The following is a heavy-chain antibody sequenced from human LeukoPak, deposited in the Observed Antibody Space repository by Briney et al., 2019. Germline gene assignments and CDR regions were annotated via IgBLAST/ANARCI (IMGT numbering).Heavy chain of an antibody. V-gene: IGHV4-59*01. CDR2: IYYSGRT. CDR3: ARSIRNSDY. CDR1: GASISSYY. D-gene: IGHD3-9*01. J-gene: IGHJ4*02. Sequence: SETLSLTCTVSGASISSYYWSWIRQSPGKGLEWIGYIYYSGRTNYNPSLKSRVTISVDTSKNQFPLKLTSATAADTAVYYCARSIRNSDYWGQGTLVTVSS.